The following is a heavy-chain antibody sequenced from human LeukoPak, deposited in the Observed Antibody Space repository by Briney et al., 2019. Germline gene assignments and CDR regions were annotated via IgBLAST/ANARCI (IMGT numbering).Heavy chain of an antibody. J-gene: IGHJ5*02. CDR2: ICHSGST. Sequence: SETLSLTCAVSGGSIISGTYSWSWIRQPPGKGLEWIGYICHSGSTYYNPSLKSRVTISVDESKNQFSLKLSSVTAANTAVYYCARAPYCSSTSCYPSWFDPWGQGTLVTVSS. V-gene: IGHV4-30-2*01. CDR1: GGSIISGTYS. CDR3: ARAPYCSSTSCYPSWFDP. D-gene: IGHD2-2*01.